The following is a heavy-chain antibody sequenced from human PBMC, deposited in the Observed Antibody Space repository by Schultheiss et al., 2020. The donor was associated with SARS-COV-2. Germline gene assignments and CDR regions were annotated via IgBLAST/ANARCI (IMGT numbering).Heavy chain of an antibody. CDR3: ARSMTTVTNYNWFDP. V-gene: IGHV4-61*08. CDR1: GGSISSGGYS. D-gene: IGHD4-17*01. Sequence: SETLSLTCTVSGGSISSGGYSWSWIRQPPGKGLEWIGYIYYSGSTNYNPSLKSRVTISVDTSKNQFSLKLSSVTAADTAVYYCARSMTTVTNYNWFDPWGQGTLVTVSS. J-gene: IGHJ5*02. CDR2: IYYSGST.